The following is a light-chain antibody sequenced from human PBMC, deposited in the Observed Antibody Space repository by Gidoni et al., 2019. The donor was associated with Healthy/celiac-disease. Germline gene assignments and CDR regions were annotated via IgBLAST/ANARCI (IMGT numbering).Light chain of an antibody. Sequence: QSALTQPRSVSGSPGQSVTISCTGTSSDVGGYNYVSWYQQHPGKAPKLMIYDVSKRPSGFPDRFSGSKSGNTASLTISWLQAEDEADYFCCSYAGSYVVFGGGTKLTVL. CDR2: DVS. J-gene: IGLJ2*01. CDR1: SSDVGGYNY. V-gene: IGLV2-11*01. CDR3: CSYAGSYVV.